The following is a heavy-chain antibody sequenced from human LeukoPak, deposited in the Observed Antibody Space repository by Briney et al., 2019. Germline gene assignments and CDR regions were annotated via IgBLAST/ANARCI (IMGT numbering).Heavy chain of an antibody. CDR1: GGSISSYY. CDR2: IYYSGST. CDR3: ARGSGSYFDY. J-gene: IGHJ4*02. V-gene: IGHV4-30-4*08. D-gene: IGHD1-26*01. Sequence: SETLSLTCTVSGGSISSYYWSWIRQPPGKGLEWIGYIYYSGSTYYNPSLKSRVTISVDTSKNQFSLKLSSVTAADTAVYYCARGSGSYFDYWGQGTLVTVSS.